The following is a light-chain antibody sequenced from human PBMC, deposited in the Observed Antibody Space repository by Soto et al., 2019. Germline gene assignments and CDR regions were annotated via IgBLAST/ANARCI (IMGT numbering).Light chain of an antibody. V-gene: IGKV3-11*01. CDR3: QQRSNWPIT. CDR1: QSVSSY. CDR2: DAS. Sequence: EIVMAQYQTTLSVSPGERSTLSCRASQSVSSYFAWYQQKPGQAPRLLIYDASNRATGIPARFSGSGSGTDFTLTISSLEPEDFALYYCQQRSNWPITFGQGTRLEIK. J-gene: IGKJ5*01.